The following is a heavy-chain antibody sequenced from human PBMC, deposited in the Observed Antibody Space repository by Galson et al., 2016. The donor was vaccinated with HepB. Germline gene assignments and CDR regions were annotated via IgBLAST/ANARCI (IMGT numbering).Heavy chain of an antibody. V-gene: IGHV3-21*01. D-gene: IGHD4-11*01. CDR1: GFAFSSFS. J-gene: IGHJ4*02. CDR3: ARQFRDFSVYLDF. CDR2: ISSSSGFI. Sequence: SLRLSCATSGFAFSSFSMNWVRQAPGKGLEWVSSISSSSGFIYYADSVQGPITISRDNAKNSLHLQMNSVRAEDTAVYFCARQFRDFSVYLDFWGQGTLLTVSS.